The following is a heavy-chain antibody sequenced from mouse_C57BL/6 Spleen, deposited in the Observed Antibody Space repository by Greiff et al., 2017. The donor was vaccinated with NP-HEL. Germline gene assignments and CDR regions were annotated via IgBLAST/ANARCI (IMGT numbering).Heavy chain of an antibody. CDR2: IYPRSGNT. CDR1: GSTFTSYG. D-gene: IGHD2-12*01. CDR3: ARGGVIAPDY. J-gene: IGHJ2*01. Sequence: QVHVKQSGAELARPGASVKLSCRASGSTFTSYGLSWVKRRTGQGLEWIGEIYPRSGNTYYNEKFKGKATLTADKSSSTAYMELRSLTSEDSAVYFCARGGVIAPDYWGQGTTLTVSS. V-gene: IGHV1-81*01.